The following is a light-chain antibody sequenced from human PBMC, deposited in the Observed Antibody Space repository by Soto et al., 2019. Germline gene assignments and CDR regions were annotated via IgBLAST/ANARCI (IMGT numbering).Light chain of an antibody. CDR1: QSISSS. Sequence: DIQMTQSPSSLSASVGDRVTITCRASQSISSSLNWYQQKAGKAPKLLIYDTSILQSGVPPRFIGRGSGTDFTLTISSLQPEDFASYYCQQGYSTPRTFGQGTKVEIK. V-gene: IGKV1-39*01. CDR2: DTS. J-gene: IGKJ1*01. CDR3: QQGYSTPRT.